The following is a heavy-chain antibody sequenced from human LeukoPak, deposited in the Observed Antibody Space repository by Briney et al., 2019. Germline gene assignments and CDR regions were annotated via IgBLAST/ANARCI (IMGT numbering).Heavy chain of an antibody. V-gene: IGHV4-38-2*02. Sequence: PSETLSLTCTVSNFSITSNYYWVRIRQPPGKRLEWIGSIYHAGATFYNPSLQSRVTISLDTSNNQFSLKLSSVTAADTAVYYCARRLEVVISHDAFDIWGQGTMATVSS. D-gene: IGHD3-22*01. CDR1: NFSITSNYY. CDR3: ARRLEVVISHDAFDI. J-gene: IGHJ3*02. CDR2: IYHAGAT.